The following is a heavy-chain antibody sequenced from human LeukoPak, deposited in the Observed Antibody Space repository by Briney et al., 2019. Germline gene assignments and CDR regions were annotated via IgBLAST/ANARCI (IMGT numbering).Heavy chain of an antibody. CDR3: ARDPVLVGAFDY. CDR1: GGSISSSSYY. D-gene: IGHD1-26*01. V-gene: IGHV4-39*07. Sequence: SETLSLTCTVSGGSISSSSYYWGWIRQPPGKGLEWIGSIYYSGSTYYNPSLKSRVTISVDTSKNQFSLKLSSVTAADTAVYYCARDPVLVGAFDYWGQGTLVTVSS. CDR2: IYYSGST. J-gene: IGHJ4*02.